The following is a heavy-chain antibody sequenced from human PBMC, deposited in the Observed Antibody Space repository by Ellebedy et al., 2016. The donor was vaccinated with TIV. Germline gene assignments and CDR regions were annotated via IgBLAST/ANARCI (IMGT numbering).Heavy chain of an antibody. Sequence: GESLKISCKGSGNSFTSYWISWVRQMPGKGLEWMGRIDPSDSYTNYSPSFQGHVTISADKSISTAYLQWSSLKASDTAMYYCARLPRYCSGGSCYFSPDYYYGMDVWGQGTTVTVSS. CDR1: GNSFTSYW. J-gene: IGHJ6*02. CDR2: IDPSDSYT. CDR3: ARLPRYCSGGSCYFSPDYYYGMDV. D-gene: IGHD2-15*01. V-gene: IGHV5-10-1*01.